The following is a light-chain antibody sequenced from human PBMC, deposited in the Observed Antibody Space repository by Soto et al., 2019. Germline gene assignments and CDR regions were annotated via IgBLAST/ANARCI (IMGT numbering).Light chain of an antibody. V-gene: IGKV2-30*01. CDR3: MQGTHWPWT. Sequence: DAVLTQSPLSLPVTLGQPAAISCRSSQSLVYSNGNAYLIWFQQRPGQSPRRLIYQVSTRDAGVPDRFSGIGSGTYFTLTISRVEAEDVGLYYCMQGTHWPWTFGQGTKVEIK. CDR1: QSLVYSNGNAY. CDR2: QVS. J-gene: IGKJ1*01.